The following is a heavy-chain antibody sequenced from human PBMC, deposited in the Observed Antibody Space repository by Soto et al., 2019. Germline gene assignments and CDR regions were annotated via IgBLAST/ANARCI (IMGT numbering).Heavy chain of an antibody. CDR2: IIPIFGTA. J-gene: IGHJ6*02. Sequence: KXSCKASGGTCSSNAISWVRQAPGQGLEWMGGIIPIFGTANYAQKFQGRVTITADESTSTAYMELSSLRSEDTAVYYCERDRRYGMDVWGQGTTVTVSS. V-gene: IGHV1-69*01. CDR3: ERDRRYGMDV. CDR1: GGTCSSNA.